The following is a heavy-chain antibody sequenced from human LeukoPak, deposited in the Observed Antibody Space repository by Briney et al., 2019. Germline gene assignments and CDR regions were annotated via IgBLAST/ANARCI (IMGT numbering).Heavy chain of an antibody. CDR2: IYYSGST. CDR1: GGSISSYY. Sequence: PSETLSLTCTVSGGSISSYYWSWIRQPPGKGLEWIGYIYYSGSTNYNPSLKSRVTISVDTSKNQFSLKLSSVTAADTAVYYCASSRYPPTYDAFDIWGQGTMVTVSS. V-gene: IGHV4-59*01. D-gene: IGHD3-16*02. J-gene: IGHJ3*02. CDR3: ASSRYPPTYDAFDI.